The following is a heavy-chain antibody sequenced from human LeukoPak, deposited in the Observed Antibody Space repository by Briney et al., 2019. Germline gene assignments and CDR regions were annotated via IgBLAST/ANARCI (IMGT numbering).Heavy chain of an antibody. D-gene: IGHD2-21*02. Sequence: KPSETLSLTCTVSGGSISSSSYYWGWIRQPPGKGLEWIGSIYYSGSTYYNPSLKSRVTISVDTSKNQFSLKLSSVTAADTAVYYCARGDPLYYYYYMDVWGKGTTVTVSS. J-gene: IGHJ6*03. CDR3: ARGDPLYYYYYMDV. V-gene: IGHV4-39*01. CDR1: GGSISSSSYY. CDR2: IYYSGST.